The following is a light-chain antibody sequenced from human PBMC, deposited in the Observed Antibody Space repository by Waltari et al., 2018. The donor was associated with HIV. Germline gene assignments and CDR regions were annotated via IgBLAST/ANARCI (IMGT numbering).Light chain of an antibody. CDR1: ETISIY. J-gene: IGKJ2*01. Sequence: DIQMTQSPSSLSASVGDRVIITCRASETISIYLNWYRQKPGEAPKLLIYSATILQTGVPSRFSGSGSGTDFTLTVSSLQPEDFATYFCQQSYRMPYTFGQGT. V-gene: IGKV1-39*01. CDR2: SAT. CDR3: QQSYRMPYT.